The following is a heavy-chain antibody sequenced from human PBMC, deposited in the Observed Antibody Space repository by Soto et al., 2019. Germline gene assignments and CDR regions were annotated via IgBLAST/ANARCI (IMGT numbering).Heavy chain of an antibody. V-gene: IGHV3-23*01. CDR3: AKTATYDYVWWDYRYFFDH. Sequence: PGGSLRLSCGASGFPFNTHGMAWVRQAPGKGLEWVSGISGGGDRTQYADGVKGRFTISRDNSKNTVDLQMTSLRAEDTATYYCAKTATYDYVWWDYRYFFDHWGQGTVVTVSS. CDR1: GFPFNTHG. CDR2: ISGGGDRT. D-gene: IGHD3-16*02. J-gene: IGHJ4*02.